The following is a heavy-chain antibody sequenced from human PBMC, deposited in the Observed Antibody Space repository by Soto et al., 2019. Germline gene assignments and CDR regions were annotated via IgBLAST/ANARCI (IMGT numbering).Heavy chain of an antibody. CDR1: GDTFSSYA. V-gene: IGHV1-69*01. Sequence: QVQLVQSGAEVKKPGSSVKVSCKASGDTFSSYAINWVRQAPGQGLEWMGGIIPMFGTANYAQKFKGRVTITAGESPSTVYMELSSLRSEDTAVYYCARVGPAHYYDSSGYYSPLDYWGQGTLVTVSS. CDR2: IIPMFGTA. J-gene: IGHJ4*02. D-gene: IGHD3-22*01. CDR3: ARVGPAHYYDSSGYYSPLDY.